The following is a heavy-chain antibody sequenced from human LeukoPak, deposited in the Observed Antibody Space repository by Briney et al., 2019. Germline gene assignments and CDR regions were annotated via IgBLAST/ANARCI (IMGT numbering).Heavy chain of an antibody. CDR2: INHSGST. J-gene: IGHJ5*02. Sequence: KTSETLSLTCAVYGGSFSGYYWSWIRQPPGKGLEWIGEINHSGSTNYNPSPKSRVTISVDTSKNQFSLKLSSVTAADTAVYYCARGIVGATWFDPWGQGTLVTVSS. D-gene: IGHD1-26*01. CDR1: GGSFSGYY. CDR3: ARGIVGATWFDP. V-gene: IGHV4-34*01.